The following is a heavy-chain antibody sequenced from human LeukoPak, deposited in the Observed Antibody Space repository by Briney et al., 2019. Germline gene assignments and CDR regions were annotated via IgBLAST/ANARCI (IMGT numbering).Heavy chain of an antibody. Sequence: PSETLSLTCTVSGGSIRNYYWSWIRQPPGKGLEWIGYIYYSGSTNYNPSLKSRVTISVDTSKNQFSLKLRSVTAADTAVYYYARDLDYVFDYWGQGTLVTVSS. CDR1: GGSIRNYY. D-gene: IGHD3-10*02. V-gene: IGHV4-59*01. CDR3: ARDLDYVFDY. CDR2: IYYSGST. J-gene: IGHJ4*02.